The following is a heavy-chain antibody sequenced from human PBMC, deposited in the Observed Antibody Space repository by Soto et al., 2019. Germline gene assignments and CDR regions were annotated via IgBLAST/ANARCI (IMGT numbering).Heavy chain of an antibody. J-gene: IGHJ4*02. CDR3: ARDRAPRGYSSGYYYFLES. Sequence: SETLSLTCAFYGGSFSDYYWSWIRQPPGKGLEWIGEINHSGSTNYNPSLKSRVTISVDTSKNQFSLKLRSVTAADTAVYYCARDRAPRGYSSGYYYFLESWGQGTLVTVSS. V-gene: IGHV4-34*01. D-gene: IGHD3-22*01. CDR1: GGSFSDYY. CDR2: INHSGST.